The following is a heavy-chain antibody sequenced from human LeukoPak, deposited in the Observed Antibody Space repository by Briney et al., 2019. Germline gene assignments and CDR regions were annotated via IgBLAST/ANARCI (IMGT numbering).Heavy chain of an antibody. J-gene: IGHJ4*02. CDR3: AGDYNGSGNYFKH. V-gene: IGHV4-34*01. D-gene: IGHD3-10*01. CDR2: INHSGST. Sequence: SETLSLTCAVYGGSFSGYYWSWIRQPPGKGLEWIGEINHSGSTNYNPSLKSRVTISVDTSKNQFSLKLSSVTAADTAVYYCAGDYNGSGNYFKHWGQGTLVTVSS. CDR1: GGSFSGYY.